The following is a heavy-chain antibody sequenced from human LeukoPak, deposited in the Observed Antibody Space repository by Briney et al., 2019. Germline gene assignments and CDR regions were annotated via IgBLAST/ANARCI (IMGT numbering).Heavy chain of an antibody. V-gene: IGHV5-51*01. CDR2: IYPGDSDT. CDR3: ARLGQGAVAVDY. D-gene: IGHD6-19*01. Sequence: GGSLKISFKGSGYSFTSYWIGWVRQMPGKGLEWMGIIYPGDSDTRYSPSFQGQVTISADKCISTAYLQWTSLKASDTAVYYCARLGQGAVAVDYWGQGTLVTVSS. J-gene: IGHJ4*02. CDR1: GYSFTSYW.